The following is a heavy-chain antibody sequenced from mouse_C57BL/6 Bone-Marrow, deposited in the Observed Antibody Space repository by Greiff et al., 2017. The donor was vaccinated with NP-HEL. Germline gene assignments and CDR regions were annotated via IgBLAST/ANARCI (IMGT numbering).Heavy chain of an antibody. CDR1: GYTFTSYW. CDR3: ARGAWLLLAWFAY. D-gene: IGHD2-3*01. V-gene: IGHV1-53*01. J-gene: IGHJ3*01. Sequence: QVQLQQPGTELVKPGASVKLSCKASGYTFTSYWMHWVKQRPGQGLEWIGNINPSSGVTNYNEKFKRKAILTVDTSSSTAYMQLSSLTSEDSAVYYCARGAWLLLAWFAYWGQGTLVTVSA. CDR2: INPSSGVT.